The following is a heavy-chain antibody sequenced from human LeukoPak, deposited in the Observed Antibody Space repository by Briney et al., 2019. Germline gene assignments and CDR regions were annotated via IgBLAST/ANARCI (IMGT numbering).Heavy chain of an antibody. V-gene: IGHV3-53*01. D-gene: IGHD3-3*01. Sequence: GGSLRLSCVASGFTFTSVWMSWVRQAPGKGLEWVSVIYSGGSTYYADSVKGRFTISRDNSKNTLYLQMNSLRAEDTAVYYCACPEPWSGHDAFDIWGQGTMVTVSS. CDR3: ACPEPWSGHDAFDI. J-gene: IGHJ3*02. CDR2: IYSGGST. CDR1: GFTFTSVW.